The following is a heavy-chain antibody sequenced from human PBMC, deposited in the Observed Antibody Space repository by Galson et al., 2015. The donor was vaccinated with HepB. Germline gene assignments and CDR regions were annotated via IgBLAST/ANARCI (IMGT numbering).Heavy chain of an antibody. J-gene: IGHJ5*02. CDR3: ANMTGSSGWFDP. CDR1: RVSIKDSHDDYF. D-gene: IGHD3-16*01. CDR2: ISYSGRT. V-gene: IGHV4-39*02. Sequence: LSLTCSVSRVSIKDSHDDYFWAWIRQSPAKGLEWLGSISYSGRTYYNPSLRSRLTLIANASTNDFSMKLFSMTAADTAIYYCANMTGSSGWFDPWGPGTLVTVSS.